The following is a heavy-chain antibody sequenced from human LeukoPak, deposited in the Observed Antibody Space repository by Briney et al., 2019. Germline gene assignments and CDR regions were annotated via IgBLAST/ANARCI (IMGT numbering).Heavy chain of an antibody. CDR3: ARTTVVMGADY. CDR2: INSDGSST. Sequence: GGSLRLPCAASGFTFSSYWMHWVRQAPGKGLVWVSRINSDGSSTSYADSVKGRFTISRDNAKNTLYLQMNSLRAEDTAVYYCARTTVVMGADYWGQGTLVTVSS. CDR1: GFTFSSYW. D-gene: IGHD4-23*01. V-gene: IGHV3-74*01. J-gene: IGHJ4*02.